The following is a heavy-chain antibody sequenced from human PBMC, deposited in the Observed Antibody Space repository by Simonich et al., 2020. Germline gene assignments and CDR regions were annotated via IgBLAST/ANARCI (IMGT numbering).Heavy chain of an antibody. V-gene: IGHV3-48*03. CDR3: ARDFRLQLVEIGTYYYYGMDV. J-gene: IGHJ6*02. CDR1: GFTFSSYE. D-gene: IGHD6-6*01. CDR2: ISSSGSTI. Sequence: EVQLVESGGGLVQPGGSLRLSCAASGFTFSSYEMNWVRLAPGKGLEWVSYISSSGSTIYYADSVKGRFTISRENAKNSLYLQMNSLRAEDTAVYYCARDFRLQLVEIGTYYYYGMDVWGQGTTVTVSS.